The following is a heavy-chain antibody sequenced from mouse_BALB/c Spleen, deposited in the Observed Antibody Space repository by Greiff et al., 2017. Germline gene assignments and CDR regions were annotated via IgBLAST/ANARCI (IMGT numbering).Heavy chain of an antibody. CDR3: ARGGWAFDY. CDR1: GYSFTGYY. Sequence: EVQLQQSGPELVKPGASVKISCKASGYSFTGYYMHWVKQSHVKSLEWIGRINPYNGATSYNQNFKDKASLTVDKSSSTASMELHSLTSEDSAVYYCARGGWAFDYWGQGTTLTVAS. D-gene: IGHD3-3*01. J-gene: IGHJ2*01. CDR2: INPYNGAT. V-gene: IGHV1-26*01.